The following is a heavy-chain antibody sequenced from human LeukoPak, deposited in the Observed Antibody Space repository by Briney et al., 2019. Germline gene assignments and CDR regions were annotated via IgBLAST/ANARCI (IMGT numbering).Heavy chain of an antibody. D-gene: IGHD3-22*01. J-gene: IGHJ6*03. CDR1: GFSFSGYE. V-gene: IGHV3-23*01. CDR3: AKSTTYYYDSSGYYNYMDV. CDR2: ISGSGGST. Sequence: GGSLRLSCAASGFSFSGYEMNWVRQAPGKGPEWVSAISGSGGSTYYADSVKGRFTISRDNSKNTLYLQMNSLRAEDTAVYYCAKSTTYYYDSSGYYNYMDVWGKGTTVTVSS.